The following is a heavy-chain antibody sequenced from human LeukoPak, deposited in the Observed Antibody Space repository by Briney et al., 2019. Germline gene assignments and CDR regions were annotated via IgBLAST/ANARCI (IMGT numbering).Heavy chain of an antibody. CDR1: GYTFTGYY. CDR3: ARSPPAATTNWFDP. J-gene: IGHJ5*02. Sequence: GASVKVSCKASGYTFTGYYMHWVRQAPGQGLEWMGWINPNSGGTNYAQKFQGWVTMTRDTSISTAYMELSRLRSEDTAVYYCARSPPAATTNWFDPWGQGTLVTVSS. CDR2: INPNSGGT. V-gene: IGHV1-2*04. D-gene: IGHD2-15*01.